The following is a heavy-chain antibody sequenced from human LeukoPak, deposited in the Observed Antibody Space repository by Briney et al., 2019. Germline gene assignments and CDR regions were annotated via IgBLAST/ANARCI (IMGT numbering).Heavy chain of an antibody. CDR3: AKRGVVIRVILVGFHKEAYYFDS. CDR2: ISGSGVRS. J-gene: IGHJ4*02. D-gene: IGHD3-22*01. CDR1: GITLSNYG. V-gene: IGHV3-23*01. Sequence: PGGSLRLSCAVSGITLSNYGMSWVRQAPGEGLEWVAGISGSGVRSKYAHAVKGRFTISRDNAKNTLFLQMNSLRVEDTAVYFWAKRGVVIRVILVGFHKEAYYFDSWGQGALVTVSS.